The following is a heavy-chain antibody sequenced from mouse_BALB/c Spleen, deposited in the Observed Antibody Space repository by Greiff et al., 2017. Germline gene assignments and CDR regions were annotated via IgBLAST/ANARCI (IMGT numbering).Heavy chain of an antibody. CDR1: GYTFTSYW. J-gene: IGHJ1*01. CDR3: ARSDDYAYFDV. D-gene: IGHD2-4*01. Sequence: QVQLKESGAELARPGASVKLSCKASGYTFTSYWMQWVKQRPGQGLEWIGAIYPGDGDTRYTQKFKGKATLTADKSSSTAYMQLSSLASGDSAVYYCARSDDYAYFDVWGAGTTVTVSS. CDR2: IYPGDGDT. V-gene: IGHV1-87*01.